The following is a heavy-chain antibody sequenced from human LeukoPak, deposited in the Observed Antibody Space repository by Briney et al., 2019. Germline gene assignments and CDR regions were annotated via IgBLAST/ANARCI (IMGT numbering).Heavy chain of an antibody. CDR3: ARDANYYGSGRNWFDP. CDR2: IIPIFGTA. J-gene: IGHJ5*02. Sequence: GASVKVSCKASGGTFSSYAISWVRQAPGQGLEWIGGIIPIFGTANYAQKFQGRVTITADESTSTAYMELSSLRSEDTAVYYCARDANYYGSGRNWFDPWGQGTLVTVSS. D-gene: IGHD3-10*01. V-gene: IGHV1-69*13. CDR1: GGTFSSYA.